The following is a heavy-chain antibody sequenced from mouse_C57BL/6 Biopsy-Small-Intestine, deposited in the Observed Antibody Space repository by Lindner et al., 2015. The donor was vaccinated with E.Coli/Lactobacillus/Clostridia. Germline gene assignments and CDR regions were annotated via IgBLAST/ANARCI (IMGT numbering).Heavy chain of an antibody. V-gene: IGHV1-66*01. Sequence: VQLQESGPELVKPGASVKISCKASGYSFTSYYIHWVKQRPGQGLEWLGWIYPGSGNTKYNEKFKGEATLTADTSSSTAYMQLSSLTSEDSAVYYCAKSYYGSSSSYFDYWGHGTTLTVSS. D-gene: IGHD1-1*01. J-gene: IGHJ2*01. CDR1: GYSFTSYY. CDR2: IYPGSGNT. CDR3: AKSYYGSSSSYFDY.